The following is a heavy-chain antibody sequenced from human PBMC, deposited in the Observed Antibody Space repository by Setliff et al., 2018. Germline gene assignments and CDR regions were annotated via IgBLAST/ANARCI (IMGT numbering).Heavy chain of an antibody. J-gene: IGHJ4*02. D-gene: IGHD3-16*01. V-gene: IGHV1-2*02. CDR2: IDPKSGRT. CDR1: GYPFGGYY. CDR3: AKQGDLAFDY. Sequence: ASVKVSCKTSGYPFGGYYIYWMRQAPGQGLEWMGWIDPKSGRTKYAVKFQGRVTMTRDTSISTIYIEVSSLTSDDTAMYYCAKQGDLAFDYWGQGTQVTVLL.